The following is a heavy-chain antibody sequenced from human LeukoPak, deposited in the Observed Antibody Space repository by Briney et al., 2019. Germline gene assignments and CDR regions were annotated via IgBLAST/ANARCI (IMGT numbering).Heavy chain of an antibody. CDR2: ISSSSSYI. D-gene: IGHD5-12*01. Sequence: PGGSLRLSCAVSGFTFSSYSMNWVRQAPGGGREWVASISSSSSYIYYADSVKDRFTSSRDNAKNSLYLQMNGLRAEDTAVYYWARDSRGYSGYDSGVNWFDPWGQGTLVTVSS. V-gene: IGHV3-21*01. CDR3: ARDSRGYSGYDSGVNWFDP. CDR1: GFTFSSYS. J-gene: IGHJ5*02.